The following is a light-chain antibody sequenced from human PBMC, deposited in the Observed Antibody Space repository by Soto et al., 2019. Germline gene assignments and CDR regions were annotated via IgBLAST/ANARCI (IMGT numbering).Light chain of an antibody. Sequence: EIVMTQSPATLSVSPGERATLSCRASQRISTNLAWYQQKPGQPPRLLIYDASTRATGIPARFSGTGSGTEFTLTISSLQSEDSAIYYCQQYTNWRTFGQGTKVDIK. J-gene: IGKJ1*01. V-gene: IGKV3-15*01. CDR1: QRISTN. CDR2: DAS. CDR3: QQYTNWRT.